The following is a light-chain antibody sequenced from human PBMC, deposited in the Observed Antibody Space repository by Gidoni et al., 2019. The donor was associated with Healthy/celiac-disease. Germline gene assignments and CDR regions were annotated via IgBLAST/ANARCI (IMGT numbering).Light chain of an antibody. CDR3: MQAKQTPRT. CDR1: QSLLHSNGYNY. Sequence: DIVMTQFPLSLPVTPGEPASTSCRSSQSLLHSNGYNYLDWYLQKPGQSPQLLIYLGSNRATGVPDRFSGSGSGTDFTLKISKVEAEDVGVYYCMQAKQTPRTFGPGTKVEIK. V-gene: IGKV2-28*01. J-gene: IGKJ3*01. CDR2: LGS.